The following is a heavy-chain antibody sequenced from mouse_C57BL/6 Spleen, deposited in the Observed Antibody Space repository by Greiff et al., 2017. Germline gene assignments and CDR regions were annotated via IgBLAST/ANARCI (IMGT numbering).Heavy chain of an antibody. J-gene: IGHJ4*01. Sequence: LVAPSQSLSITCTVSGFSLTSYGVHWVRQPPGKGLEWLVVIWSDGSTTYNSALKSRLSISKDNSKSQVFLKMNSLQTDDTAMYYCARHHYDCDLYYAMDYWGQGTSVTVSS. CDR2: IWSDGST. CDR1: GFSLTSYG. D-gene: IGHD2-4*01. CDR3: ARHHYDCDLYYAMDY. V-gene: IGHV2-6-2*01.